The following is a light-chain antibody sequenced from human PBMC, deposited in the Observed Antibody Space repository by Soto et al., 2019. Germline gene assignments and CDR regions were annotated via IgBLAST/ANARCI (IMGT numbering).Light chain of an antibody. CDR1: SSDVGGYNH. CDR3: CSYTTSSTLV. Sequence: QSVLTQPASVSGSPGQSITISCTGTSSDVGGYNHVSWYQQHPGKAPKLIIYEVRNRPSGVSNRLSGSKSGNTASLTISGLQAEDEADYYCCSYTTSSTLVFGGGTKLTVL. J-gene: IGLJ2*01. CDR2: EVR. V-gene: IGLV2-14*01.